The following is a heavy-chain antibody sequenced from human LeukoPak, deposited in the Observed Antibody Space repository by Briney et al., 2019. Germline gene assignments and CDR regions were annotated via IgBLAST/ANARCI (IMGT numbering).Heavy chain of an antibody. D-gene: IGHD2-2*01. CDR2: IRYDGSDK. J-gene: IGHJ6*03. CDR1: GFTFNSYG. CDR3: AKIRAIVELPDAPYYMDV. V-gene: IGHV3-30*02. Sequence: GGSLRLSCAASGFTFNSYGMHWVRQAPGKGLEWVAFIRYDGSDKYYADSVKGRFTISRDNSKNTLYLQMDSLRGEDTAVYYCAKIRAIVELPDAPYYMDVWGKGTTVTVSS.